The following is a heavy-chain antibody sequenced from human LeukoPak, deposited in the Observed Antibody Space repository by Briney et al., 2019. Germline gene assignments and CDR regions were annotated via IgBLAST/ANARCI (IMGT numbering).Heavy chain of an antibody. CDR1: GGSISSSNW. Sequence: SETLSLTCAVSGGSISSSNWWSWVRPPPGKGLEWIGEIYHSGSTNYNPSLKSRVTISVDTSKKQFSLKLSSVTAADTAVYYCARGDSYNWFDPWGQGTLVTVSS. V-gene: IGHV4-4*02. CDR3: ARGDSYNWFDP. J-gene: IGHJ5*02. D-gene: IGHD2-21*01. CDR2: IYHSGST.